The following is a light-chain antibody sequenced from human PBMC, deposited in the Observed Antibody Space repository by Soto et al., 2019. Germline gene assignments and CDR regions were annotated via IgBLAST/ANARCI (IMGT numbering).Light chain of an antibody. CDR3: AAWGDSLV. V-gene: IGLV1-47*01. CDR1: SSNIGAGYD. CDR2: RSD. J-gene: IGLJ2*01. Sequence: QSVLAQPPSVSGAPGQKVTISCTGSSSNIGAGYDLHWYQQLPGTAPKLLIYRSDQRPSGVPDRFTGSKSGTSASLAISGLRSEDEAVYYCAAWGDSLVFGGGTKLTVL.